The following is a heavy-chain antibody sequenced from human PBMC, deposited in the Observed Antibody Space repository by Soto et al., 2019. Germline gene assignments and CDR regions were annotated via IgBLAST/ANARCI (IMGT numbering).Heavy chain of an antibody. D-gene: IGHD3-10*01. CDR1: GFTFSNYG. Sequence: QVQLVESGGGVVQPGRSLRLACAASGFTFSNYGMHWVRQAPGKGLEWVAVIWYDGSDQYYADSVKGRFSISRDNSKNTLYLQINSLRPEDAAVYYCARSGGSGSYYNGRPGYWDQGTLVTVSS. V-gene: IGHV3-33*01. CDR2: IWYDGSDQ. J-gene: IGHJ4*02. CDR3: ARSGGSGSYYNGRPGY.